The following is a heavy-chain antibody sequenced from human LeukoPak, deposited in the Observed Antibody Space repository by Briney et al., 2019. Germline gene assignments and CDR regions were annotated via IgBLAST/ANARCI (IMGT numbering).Heavy chain of an antibody. D-gene: IGHD6-13*01. CDR2: IYYSGST. J-gene: IGHJ2*01. CDR3: ARRLTGYSSSWYSGYWYFDL. V-gene: IGHV4-59*08. CDR1: GGSISSYY. Sequence: PSETLPLTCTVSGGSISSYYWSWIRQPPGKGLEWIGYIYYSGSTNYNPSLKSRVTISVDTSKNQFSLKLSSVTAADTAVHYCARRLTGYSSSWYSGYWYFDLWGRGTLVTVSS.